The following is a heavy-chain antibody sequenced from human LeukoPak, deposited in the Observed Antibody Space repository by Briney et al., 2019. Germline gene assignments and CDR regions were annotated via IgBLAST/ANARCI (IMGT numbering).Heavy chain of an antibody. Sequence: GRSLRLSCAASGFTFNGYAMHWVRQAPGKGLEWVAVIWHDGNNKYYADSVKGRFTISRDNSKNMVYLQMNSLRAEDTAVYYCARDWMGSTRLAGDYWGQGTLVTVSS. CDR3: ARDWMGSTRLAGDY. V-gene: IGHV3-33*01. D-gene: IGHD2/OR15-2a*01. J-gene: IGHJ4*02. CDR2: IWHDGNNK. CDR1: GFTFNGYA.